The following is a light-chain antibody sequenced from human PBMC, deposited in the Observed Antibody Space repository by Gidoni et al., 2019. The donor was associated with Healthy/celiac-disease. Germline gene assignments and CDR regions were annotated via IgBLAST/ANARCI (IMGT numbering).Light chain of an antibody. J-gene: IGKJ4*01. V-gene: IGKV1-12*01. Sequence: DIQMTPSPSSVSASVGDRVTITCRASPGISSWLAWYQQKPGKAPKLLIYAASSLQSGVPSRFSGSGSGTDFTLTISSLQHEDFATYYCQQANSFPLTFGGGTKVEIK. CDR2: AAS. CDR1: PGISSW. CDR3: QQANSFPLT.